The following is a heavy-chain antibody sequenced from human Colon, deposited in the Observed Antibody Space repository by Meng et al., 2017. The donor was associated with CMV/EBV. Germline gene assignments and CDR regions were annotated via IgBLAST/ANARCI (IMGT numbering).Heavy chain of an antibody. J-gene: IGHJ6*02. D-gene: IGHD2-21*01. V-gene: IGHV3-7*01. Sequence: GGSLRLSCAASGFTFSSYWMTWVRQAPGSGLEWVANMNQDGSETYYVDSVRGRFTISRDNAKNSLYLQMNNLRVEDTAVYSCARIVAYGNSHYGMDVWGQGTVVTVSS. CDR1: GFTFSSYW. CDR3: ARIVAYGNSHYGMDV. CDR2: MNQDGSET.